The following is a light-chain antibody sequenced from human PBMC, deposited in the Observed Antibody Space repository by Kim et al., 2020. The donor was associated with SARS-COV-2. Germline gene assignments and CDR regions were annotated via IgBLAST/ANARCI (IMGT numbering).Light chain of an antibody. J-gene: IGKJ2*01. CDR2: GAS. CDR1: QSVSSS. V-gene: IGKV3-15*01. CDR3: QQYKKWPPHT. Sequence: VSPGERATLSCRASQSVSSSLAWYQQRPGQAPRLLIYGASTRATGIPARFSGSGSGTEFTLTISSLQSEDFALYYCQQYKKWPPHTFGQGTKPEI.